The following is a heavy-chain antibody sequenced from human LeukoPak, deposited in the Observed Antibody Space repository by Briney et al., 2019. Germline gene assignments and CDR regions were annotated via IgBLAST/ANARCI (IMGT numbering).Heavy chain of an antibody. Sequence: GGSLSLSCAASGFTFSRYWMHWVRQAPGEGLVWVSRMNSDGSITNYADSVKGRFTISRDNAKNTLYLQMLSLRADDTAVYYCTRDICSGIGCYPRAPFDYWGQGTLVTVSS. CDR1: GFTFSRYW. J-gene: IGHJ4*02. D-gene: IGHD2-15*01. CDR2: MNSDGSIT. V-gene: IGHV3-74*01. CDR3: TRDICSGIGCYPRAPFDY.